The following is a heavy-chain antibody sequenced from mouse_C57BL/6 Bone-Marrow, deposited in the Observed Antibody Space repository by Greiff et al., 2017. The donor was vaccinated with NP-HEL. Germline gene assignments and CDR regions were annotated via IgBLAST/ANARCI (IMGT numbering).Heavy chain of an antibody. J-gene: IGHJ2*01. V-gene: IGHV1-64*01. CDR2: IHPNSGST. CDR1: GYTFTSYW. CDR3: ASPHYYGSSYYFDY. D-gene: IGHD1-1*01. Sequence: VQLQQPGAELVKPGASVKLSCKASGYTFTSYWMHWVKQRPGQGLEWIGMIHPNSGSTNYNEKFKSKATLTVDKSSSTAYMQLSSLTSEDSAVYYCASPHYYGSSYYFDYWGQGTTLTVSS.